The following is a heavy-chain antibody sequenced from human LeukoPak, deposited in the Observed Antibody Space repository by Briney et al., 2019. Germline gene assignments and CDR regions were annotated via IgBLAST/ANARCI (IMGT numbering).Heavy chain of an antibody. CDR3: AKRKTVLRYFDWLFGYFDY. Sequence: GGTLRLSCAASGFTLSSYAMSWVRQAPGKGLEWVSAISGSGGSTYYADSVKGRFTISRDNSKNTLYLQMNSLRAEDTAVYYCAKRKTVLRYFDWLFGYFDYWGQGTLVTVSS. D-gene: IGHD3-9*01. V-gene: IGHV3-23*01. CDR1: GFTLSSYA. CDR2: ISGSGGST. J-gene: IGHJ4*02.